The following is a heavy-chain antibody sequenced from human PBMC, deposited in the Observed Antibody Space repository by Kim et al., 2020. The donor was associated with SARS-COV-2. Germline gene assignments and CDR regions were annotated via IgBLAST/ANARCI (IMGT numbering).Heavy chain of an antibody. CDR1: GGSFSGYY. CDR2: INHSGST. CDR3: SFVAYDAFDI. Sequence: SETLSLTCAVYGGSFSGYYWSWIRQPPGKGLDWIGEINHSGSTNYNPSLKSRVTISVDTSKNQFSLKLSSVTAADTAVYYCSFVAYDAFDIWGQGTMVTVSS. J-gene: IGHJ3*02. D-gene: IGHD2-15*01. V-gene: IGHV4-34*01.